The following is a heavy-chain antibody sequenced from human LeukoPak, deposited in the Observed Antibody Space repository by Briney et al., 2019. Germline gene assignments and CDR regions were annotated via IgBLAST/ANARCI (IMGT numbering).Heavy chain of an antibody. CDR1: GYTFTSYG. J-gene: IGHJ3*02. CDR3: ARERAAAGDAFDI. V-gene: IGHV1-18*01. Sequence: GASVTVSFTASGYTFTSYGISWVRQAPGQGLEWMGWISAYNGNTNYAQKLQGRVTMTTDTSTSTAYMELRSLRSDDTAVYYCARERAAAGDAFDIWGQGTMVTVSS. D-gene: IGHD6-13*01. CDR2: ISAYNGNT.